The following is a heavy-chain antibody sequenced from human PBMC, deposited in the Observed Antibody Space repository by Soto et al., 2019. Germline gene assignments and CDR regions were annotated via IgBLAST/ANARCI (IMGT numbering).Heavy chain of an antibody. V-gene: IGHV1-69*08. J-gene: IGHJ5*02. CDR2: IIIPMLGTA. Sequence: QVQLVQSGAEVKKPGSSVKVSCKASGGTFSSYTISWVRQAPGQGLEWMGGIIIPMLGTANYAQKFQGRVTITADKSTSTAYMELSSLRSEDTAVYYCARDRVVVAATPDNWFDPWGQGTLVIVSS. CDR3: ARDRVVVAATPDNWFDP. CDR1: GGTFSSYT. D-gene: IGHD2-15*01.